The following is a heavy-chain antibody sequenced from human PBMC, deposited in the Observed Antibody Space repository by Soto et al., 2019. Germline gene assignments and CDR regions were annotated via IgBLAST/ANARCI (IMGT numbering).Heavy chain of an antibody. CDR2: IVVGSGNT. CDR1: GFTFTSPA. D-gene: IGHD4-17*01. Sequence: GGSVKVSCKGSGFTFTSPAMQWGRQARGQSLEWIGWIVVGSGNTNYAQKFQERVTITRDMSTSTAYMELSSLRSEDTAVYYCAATEGTVTTPITNYYYMDVWGKGTTVTVSS. J-gene: IGHJ6*03. CDR3: AATEGTVTTPITNYYYMDV. V-gene: IGHV1-58*02.